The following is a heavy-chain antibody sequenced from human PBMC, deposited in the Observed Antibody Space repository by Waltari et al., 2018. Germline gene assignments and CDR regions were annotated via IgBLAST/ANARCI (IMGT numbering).Heavy chain of an antibody. J-gene: IGHJ4*02. CDR2: INAGNGNT. D-gene: IGHD3-10*01. Sequence: QVQLVQSGAEVKKPGASVKVSCKASGYPFTRYAMHWVRQAPGQRLEWMGWINAGNGNTKYSQKFQGRVTITRDTSASTAYMELSSLRSEDTAVYYCARDQEWFGELLHWGQGTLVTVSS. CDR1: GYPFTRYA. CDR3: ARDQEWFGELLH. V-gene: IGHV1-3*01.